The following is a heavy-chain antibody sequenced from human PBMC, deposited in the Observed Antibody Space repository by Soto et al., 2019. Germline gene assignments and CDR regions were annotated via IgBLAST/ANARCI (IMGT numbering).Heavy chain of an antibody. J-gene: IGHJ4*02. D-gene: IGHD6-19*01. V-gene: IGHV2-5*01. CDR1: GFSLSTSGVG. Sequence: QITLKESGPTLVKPTQTLTLTCTFSGFSLSTSGVGVGWISQPPGKALEWLALIYWHDDKRYSPSLKSRLTITKDTPKSQVVLTMTILDPVDTATYYCARCYSTGWYFDYWGEGTLVTVSS. CDR3: ARCYSTGWYFDY. CDR2: IYWHDDK.